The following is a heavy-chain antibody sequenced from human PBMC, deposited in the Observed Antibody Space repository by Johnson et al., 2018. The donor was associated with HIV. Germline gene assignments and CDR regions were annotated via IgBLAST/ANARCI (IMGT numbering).Heavy chain of an antibody. J-gene: IGHJ3*02. Sequence: QMQLVESGGGVVRPGGSLRLSCAASGFTFDDYAMSWVRQAPGKGLEWVAHINPVGSNKYYADSLKARFTISRDNSKNTLYLQMNSLRAEDTAVYYCAKVSGGGIVRWDIWGQGTMVTVSS. V-gene: IGHV3-30*02. CDR2: INPVGSNK. CDR3: AKVSGGGIVRWDI. CDR1: GFTFDDYA. D-gene: IGHD3-10*01.